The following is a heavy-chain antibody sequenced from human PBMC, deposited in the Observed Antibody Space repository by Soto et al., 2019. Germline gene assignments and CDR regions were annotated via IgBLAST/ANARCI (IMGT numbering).Heavy chain of an antibody. CDR3: ARENIPRPVCYFDY. J-gene: IGHJ4*02. CDR2: ISAYNGNT. V-gene: IGHV1-18*01. D-gene: IGHD3-16*01. CDR1: GYTFTSYG. Sequence: ASVKVSCKASGYTFTSYGISWVRQAPGQGLEWMGWISAYNGNTNYAQKLQGRVTMTTDTSTSTAYTELRSLRSDDTAVYYCARENIPRPVCYFDYWGQGTLVTVSS.